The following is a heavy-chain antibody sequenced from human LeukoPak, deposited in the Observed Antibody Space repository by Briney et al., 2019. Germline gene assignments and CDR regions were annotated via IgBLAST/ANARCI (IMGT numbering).Heavy chain of an antibody. CDR3: ARSASGYSCEK. CDR1: GGSFSGYY. CDR2: INHSGST. J-gene: IGHJ4*02. V-gene: IGHV4-34*01. D-gene: IGHD5-18*01. Sequence: SETLSLTCAVYGGSFSGYYWSWIRQPPGKGLEWIGEINHSGSTNYNPSLKSRVTISVDTSKNQFSLKLSSVTAADTAVYYCARSASGYSCEKWGQGTLVTVSS.